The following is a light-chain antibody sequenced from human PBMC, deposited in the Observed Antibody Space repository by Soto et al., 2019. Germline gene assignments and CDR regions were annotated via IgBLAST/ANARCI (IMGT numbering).Light chain of an antibody. V-gene: IGKV1-39*01. CDR3: QQYYSNSWT. J-gene: IGKJ1*01. CDR2: AAS. CDR1: ESISNY. Sequence: IQVTQSPSPLSASVGDRVTITCRASESISNYLNWYQQKPGKAPKLLIYAASSLQSGVPSRFSGSGSGTEFTLTISSLQPEDFATYYCQQYYSNSWTFGQGTKVDIK.